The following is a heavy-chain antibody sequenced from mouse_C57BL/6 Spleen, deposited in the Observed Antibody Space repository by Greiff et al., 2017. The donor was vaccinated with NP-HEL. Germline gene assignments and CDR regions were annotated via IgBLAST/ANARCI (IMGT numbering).Heavy chain of an antibody. CDR2: INPNNGGT. D-gene: IGHD1-1*01. V-gene: IGHV1-18*01. J-gene: IGHJ1*03. CDR1: GYKFTDYN. Sequence: SGPELVKPGASVKIPCKASGYKFTDYNMDWVKQSHGKSLEWIGDINPNNGGTIYNQKFKGKATLTVDKSSSTAYMELRSLTSEDTAVYYCARRYYYVSSYAWYFDVWGTGTTVTVSS. CDR3: ARRYYYVSSYAWYFDV.